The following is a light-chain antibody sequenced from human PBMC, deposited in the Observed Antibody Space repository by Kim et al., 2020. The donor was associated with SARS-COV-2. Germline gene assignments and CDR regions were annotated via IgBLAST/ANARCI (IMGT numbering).Light chain of an antibody. CDR1: QNINNW. CDR2: KAS. J-gene: IGKJ2*01. Sequence: DIQMTQSPSTLSASVGDRVTITCRASQNINNWLAWYQQKPGRAPKLLIYKASNLESGVPSRFSGVGFGTEFTLTISSLQPDDFATYSCQQYTGSYAFGQGTKLEI. V-gene: IGKV1-5*03. CDR3: QQYTGSYA.